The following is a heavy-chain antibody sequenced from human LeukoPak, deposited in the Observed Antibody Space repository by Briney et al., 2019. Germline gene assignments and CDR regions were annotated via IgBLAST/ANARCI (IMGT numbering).Heavy chain of an antibody. D-gene: IGHD3-22*01. CDR2: ISAYNGNT. CDR1: GYTFTNYG. V-gene: IGHV1-18*01. Sequence: ASVKVSCKASGYTFTNYGISWVRQAPGQGLEWMGWISAYNGNTNYVQKLQGRVTMTTDTSTSTAYMELRSLRSDDTAVYYCARYYDSSGYHYLDYWGQGTLVTVSS. J-gene: IGHJ4*02. CDR3: ARYYDSSGYHYLDY.